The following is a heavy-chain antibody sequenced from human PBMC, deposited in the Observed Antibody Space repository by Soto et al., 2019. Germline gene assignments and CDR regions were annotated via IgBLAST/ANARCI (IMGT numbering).Heavy chain of an antibody. CDR1: GGTFSSYT. D-gene: IGHD2-15*01. Sequence: QVQLVQSGAEVKKPGSSVKVSCKASGGTFSSYTISWVRQAPGQGLEWMGRIIPILGIANYAQKFQGIVTMTADTSTSTAYMERSSLRSEHTAVYYCETDDCSGGSCYRCDYWGQGTLVTVSS. CDR3: ETDDCSGGSCYRCDY. V-gene: IGHV1-69*08. CDR2: IIPILGIA. J-gene: IGHJ4*02.